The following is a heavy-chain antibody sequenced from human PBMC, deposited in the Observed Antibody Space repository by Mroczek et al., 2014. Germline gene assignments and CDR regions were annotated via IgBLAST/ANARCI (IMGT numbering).Heavy chain of an antibody. D-gene: IGHD2-8*01. Sequence: QVQLQQWGAGLLKPSETLSLTCAVYGGSFSGYYWSWIRQPPGKGLEWIGEINHSGSTNYNRPSRVESPSVDTSKNQFSLKLSSVTAADTAVYYCASSPGILGYCTNGVCSNSDYWGQGTLVTVSS. V-gene: IGHV4-34*01. CDR3: ASSPGILGYCTNGVCSNSDY. J-gene: IGHJ4*02. CDR2: INHSGST. CDR1: GGSFSGYY.